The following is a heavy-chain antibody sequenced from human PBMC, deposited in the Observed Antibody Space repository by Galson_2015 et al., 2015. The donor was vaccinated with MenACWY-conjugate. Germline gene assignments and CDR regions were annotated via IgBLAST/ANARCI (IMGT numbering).Heavy chain of an antibody. V-gene: IGHV3-21*01. CDR3: ARDIPSESFDH. D-gene: IGHD6-6*01. CDR1: GFTFSNFQ. J-gene: IGHJ4*02. CDR2: ISHSSGYI. Sequence: SLRLSCAASGFTFSNFQMNWVRQAPGKGLEWVSSISHSSGYIYYADSVKGRFTISRDNAKNSLSLQMNSLRAEDTAVYYCARDIPSESFDHWAQRTLVTVSS.